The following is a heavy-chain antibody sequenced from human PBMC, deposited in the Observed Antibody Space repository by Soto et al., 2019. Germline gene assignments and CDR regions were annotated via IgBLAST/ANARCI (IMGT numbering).Heavy chain of an antibody. CDR2: IRSRANSYAT. CDR3: TTVGGDCPN. Sequence: EVQLVESGGGLVQPGGSLKLSCAASGFTFSGSTMHWVRQASGKGLEWVGRIRSRANSYATAYAASVNGRFTISRDDSKNTAYMQMSSRKTDETAVYSCTTVGGDCPNWGQGTLVTVSS. J-gene: IGHJ4*02. V-gene: IGHV3-73*01. D-gene: IGHD2-21*02. CDR1: GFTFSGST.